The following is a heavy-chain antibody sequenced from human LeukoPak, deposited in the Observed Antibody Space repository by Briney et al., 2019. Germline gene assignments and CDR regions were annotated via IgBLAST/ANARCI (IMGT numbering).Heavy chain of an antibody. Sequence: SETLSLTCTVSGVSISDYYWTWIRQTPGKGLEWIGFVHYIGTTNYDPSLKSRVTISLDTSKNRFSLKLTSMSAADTAVYYCARRFGGSQGEGFDYWGQGTLVTVSS. CDR3: ARRFGGSQGEGFDY. CDR1: GVSISDYY. V-gene: IGHV4-59*08. J-gene: IGHJ4*02. D-gene: IGHD1-26*01. CDR2: VHYIGTT.